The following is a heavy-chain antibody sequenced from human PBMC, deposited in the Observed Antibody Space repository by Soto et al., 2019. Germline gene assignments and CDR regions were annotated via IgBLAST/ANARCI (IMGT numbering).Heavy chain of an antibody. CDR1: GYTFTRYG. Sequence: QGQLVQSGAEVKMPGASVKVSCKASGYTFTRYGISWVRQAPGQGLEWMGWISGYNGDANYAQRLQGRVSMTIDTSTTTAYMELRTLTSDDTAVYYCAKNGHPPYYYYGLDVWGQGTTVTVSS. D-gene: IGHD2-8*01. J-gene: IGHJ6*02. V-gene: IGHV1-18*01. CDR3: AKNGHPPYYYYGLDV. CDR2: ISGYNGDA.